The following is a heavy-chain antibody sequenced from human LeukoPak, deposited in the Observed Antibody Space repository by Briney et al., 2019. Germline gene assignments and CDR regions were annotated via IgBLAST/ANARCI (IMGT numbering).Heavy chain of an antibody. CDR1: GGSISSGDYY. CDR2: IYYSGST. J-gene: IGHJ4*02. D-gene: IGHD6-13*01. Sequence: SETLSLTCTVSGGSISSGDYYWSWIRQPPGKGLEWIGYIYYSGSTYYNPSLKSRVTISVDTSKNQFSLKLSSVTAADTAVYYCARATKSSRYSSSWPLDYWGKGTLVTVSS. CDR3: ARATKSSRYSSSWPLDY. V-gene: IGHV4-30-4*01.